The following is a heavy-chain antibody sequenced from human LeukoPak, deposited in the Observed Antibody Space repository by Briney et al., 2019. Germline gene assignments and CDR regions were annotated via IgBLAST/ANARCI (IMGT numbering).Heavy chain of an antibody. CDR3: ATVGSTGYFDY. CDR2: ISSSSSTI. J-gene: IGHJ4*02. V-gene: IGHV3-48*04. CDR1: GFTFSSYS. Sequence: GGSLRLSCAASGFTFSSYSMNWVRQAPGKGLEWVSYISSSSSTIYYADSVKGRFTISRDNAKNSLYLQMNSLRAEDTAVYYCATVGSTGYFDYWGLGTLVTVSS. D-gene: IGHD2-2*01.